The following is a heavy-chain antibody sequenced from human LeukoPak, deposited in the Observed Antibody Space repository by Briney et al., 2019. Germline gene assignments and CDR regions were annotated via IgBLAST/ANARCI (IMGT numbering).Heavy chain of an antibody. V-gene: IGHV3-21*01. D-gene: IGHD6-19*01. J-gene: IGHJ4*02. CDR1: GFAFSSYT. Sequence: GGSLRLSCAASGFAFSSYTMNWVRRIPGKGLEWVSSISYSSYISYADSVKGRFTISRDNARNSLYLQMNSLRGDDTAVYYCARGAGIDYWGQGTLVTVSP. CDR3: ARGAGIDY. CDR2: ISYSSYI.